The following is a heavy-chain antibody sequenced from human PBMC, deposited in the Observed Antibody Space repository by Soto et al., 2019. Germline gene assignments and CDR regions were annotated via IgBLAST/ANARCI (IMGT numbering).Heavy chain of an antibody. CDR3: AGWGTGYRHYYYYGMDV. Sequence: QVQLVQSGAEVKKPGSSVKVSCKASGGTFSSYTISWVRQAPGQGLEWMGRIIPILGIANYAQKFQGRVTITADKSTSTAYMERSSLRSEDTAVYYCAGWGTGYRHYYYYGMDVWGQGPTVTVSS. V-gene: IGHV1-69*02. J-gene: IGHJ6*02. CDR1: GGTFSSYT. CDR2: IIPILGIA. D-gene: IGHD1-1*01.